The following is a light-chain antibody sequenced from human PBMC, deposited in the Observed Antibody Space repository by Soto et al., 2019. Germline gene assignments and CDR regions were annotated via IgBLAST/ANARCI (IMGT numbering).Light chain of an antibody. Sequence: EIVLTQSPATLSLSPGERATLSCRASQSVSSCLAWYQQKPGQAPRLLIYDASNRATGIPARFSGSGSGTDFTLTIRRLEPDDFAVYYCQQYGSSPRTFGQGTRLEIK. CDR2: DAS. CDR3: QQYGSSPRT. V-gene: IGKV3-11*01. J-gene: IGKJ5*01. CDR1: QSVSSC.